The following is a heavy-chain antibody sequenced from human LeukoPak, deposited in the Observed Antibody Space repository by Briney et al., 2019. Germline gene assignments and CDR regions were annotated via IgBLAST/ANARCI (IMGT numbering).Heavy chain of an antibody. J-gene: IGHJ6*02. V-gene: IGHV3-48*01. CDR1: GFTFSSYS. CDR3: ARDGRQGYYAMDV. Sequence: GGSLRLSCAASGFTFSSYSMTWVRQAPGKGLEWVSYISSSSSTIFYADSVKGRFTISRDNAKNSLYLQMNSLRAEDTAVYYCARDGRQGYYAMDVWGQGTTVTVSS. CDR2: ISSSSSTI.